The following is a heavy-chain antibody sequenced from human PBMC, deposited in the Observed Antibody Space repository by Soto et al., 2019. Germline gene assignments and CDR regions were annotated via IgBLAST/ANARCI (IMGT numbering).Heavy chain of an antibody. J-gene: IGHJ6*03. V-gene: IGHV1-3*01. Sequence: QVQLVQSGAEVKKPGASVKVSCKASGYTFTSYAMHWVRQAPVQRLEWMGWINAGNGNTKYSQKFQGRVTITRDTSASTAYMELSSLRSEDTAVYYCARAQLKSAGWLVRYYMDVWGKGTTVTVSS. CDR2: INAGNGNT. D-gene: IGHD6-19*01. CDR1: GYTFTSYA. CDR3: ARAQLKSAGWLVRYYMDV.